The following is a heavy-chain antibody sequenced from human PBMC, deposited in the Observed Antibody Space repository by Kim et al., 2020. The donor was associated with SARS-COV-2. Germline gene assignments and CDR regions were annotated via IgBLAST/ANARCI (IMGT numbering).Heavy chain of an antibody. Sequence: GGSLRLSCAASGFTFSDYYMSWIRQAPGKGLEWVSYIGSSSVYTNYADSVKGRFTISRDNAKNSLYLQMNSLRAEDTAIYYCARATTTYFHYGMDVWGQG. J-gene: IGHJ6*02. V-gene: IGHV3-11*05. CDR1: GFTFSDYY. CDR2: IGSSSVYT. CDR3: ARATTTYFHYGMDV. D-gene: IGHD5-12*01.